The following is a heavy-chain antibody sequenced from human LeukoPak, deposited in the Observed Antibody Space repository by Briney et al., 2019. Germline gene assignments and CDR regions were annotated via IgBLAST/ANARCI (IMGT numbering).Heavy chain of an antibody. J-gene: IGHJ6*03. Sequence: GASVKVSCEASDYRFTRYGITWVRQAPGQGLEWMGWISPYNGNTNYAPKFQGRVTMTTDTSSNIAYMELRSLRSDDTAVYFCARGRGMITLAGGAFYYHMDVWGKGTTVTVSS. V-gene: IGHV1-18*01. CDR1: DYRFTRYG. CDR3: ARGRGMITLAGGAFYYHMDV. CDR2: ISPYNGNT. D-gene: IGHD3-16*01.